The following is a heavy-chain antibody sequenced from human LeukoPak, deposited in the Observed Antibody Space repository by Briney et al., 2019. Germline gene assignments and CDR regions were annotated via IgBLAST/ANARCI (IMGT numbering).Heavy chain of an antibody. CDR3: ARGPQVLRFLEWLSTLRMDV. J-gene: IGHJ6*02. V-gene: IGHV3-33*01. CDR1: GFTFSSYG. CDR2: IWYDGSNK. Sequence: GALSLSCAASGFTFSSYGMHWVRQAPGKGLEWVAVIWYDGSNKYYADSVKGRFTISRDNSKNTLYLQMNSLRAEDTAVYYCARGPQVLRFLEWLSTLRMDVWGQGTTVTVSS. D-gene: IGHD3-3*01.